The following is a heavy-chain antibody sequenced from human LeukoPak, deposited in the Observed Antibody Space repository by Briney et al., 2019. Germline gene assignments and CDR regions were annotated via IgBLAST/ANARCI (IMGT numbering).Heavy chain of an antibody. J-gene: IGHJ4*02. Sequence: GGSLRLSCAASGFTFSSYGMHWVRQAPGKGLEWVAFIRYDGSNKYYADSVKGRFTISRDNSKNTLYLQMNSLRAEDTAVYYCAKAPPPSGGSYPSPSPGSYYFDYWGQGTLVTVSS. CDR1: GFTFSSYG. V-gene: IGHV3-30*02. D-gene: IGHD1-26*01. CDR2: IRYDGSNK. CDR3: AKAPPPSGGSYPSPSPGSYYFDY.